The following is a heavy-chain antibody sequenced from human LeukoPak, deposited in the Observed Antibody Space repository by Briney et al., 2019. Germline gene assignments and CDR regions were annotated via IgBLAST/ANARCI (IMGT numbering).Heavy chain of an antibody. J-gene: IGHJ4*02. V-gene: IGHV4-34*01. Sequence: PSETLSLTCAVYGGSFSGYYWSWIRQPPGKGLEWIGEINHSGSTNYNPSLKSRVTISVDTSKNQFSLKLNSVTAADTAVYYCARDYYDSSGYYWGYYWGQGTLVTVSS. CDR3: ARDYYDSSGYYWGYY. CDR2: INHSGST. D-gene: IGHD3-22*01. CDR1: GGSFSGYY.